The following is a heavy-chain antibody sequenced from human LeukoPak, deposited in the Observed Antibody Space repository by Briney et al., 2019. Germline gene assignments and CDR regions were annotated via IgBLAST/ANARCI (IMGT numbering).Heavy chain of an antibody. CDR2: ISYDGSNK. D-gene: IGHD1-26*01. V-gene: IGHV3-30*03. Sequence: GRSLRLSCAASGFTFSSYGMHWVRQAPGKGLEWVAVISYDGSNKYYADSVKGRFTISRDNSKNTLYLQMNSLRAEDTAVYYCARGVGATTPDYWGQGTLVTVSS. CDR1: GFTFSSYG. CDR3: ARGVGATTPDY. J-gene: IGHJ4*02.